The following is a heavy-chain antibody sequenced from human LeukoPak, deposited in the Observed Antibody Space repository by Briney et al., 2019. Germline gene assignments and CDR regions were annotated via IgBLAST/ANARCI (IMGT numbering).Heavy chain of an antibody. CDR1: GGSFSGYY. CDR2: INHSGST. D-gene: IGHD3-10*01. V-gene: IGHV4-34*01. CDR3: ARARYYGSGSYYFRAGNYFDY. Sequence: PSETLSLTCAVYGGSFSGYYCSWIRQPPGKGLEWIGEINHSGSTNYNPSLKSRVTISVGTSKNQFSLKLSSVTAADTAVYYCARARYYGSGSYYFRAGNYFDYWGQGTLVTVSS. J-gene: IGHJ4*02.